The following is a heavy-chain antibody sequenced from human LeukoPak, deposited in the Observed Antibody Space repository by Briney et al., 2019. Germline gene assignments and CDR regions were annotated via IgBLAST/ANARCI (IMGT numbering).Heavy chain of an antibody. J-gene: IGHJ5*02. CDR1: GFTFTSYA. CDR3: AKREPGPYCSGGNCYYSWFDP. CDR2: ISGSGEST. Sequence: GGSLRLSCAASGFTFTSYAMSWVRQAPGKGLEWVSAISGSGESTYYADSVKGRFSIFRANSKNMLFLQMNSLRVEDTAVYYCAKREPGPYCSGGNCYYSWFDPWGQGTLVTVSS. V-gene: IGHV3-23*01. D-gene: IGHD2-15*01.